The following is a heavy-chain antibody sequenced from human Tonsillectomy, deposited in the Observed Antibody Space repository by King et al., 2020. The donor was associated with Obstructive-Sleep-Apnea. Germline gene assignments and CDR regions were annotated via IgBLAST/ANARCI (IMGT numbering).Heavy chain of an antibody. Sequence: VQLVESGAEVKKPGESLKISCKGSGYSFTGYWIGWVRQMPGKGLEWMGIIYPGDSDTRYSPSFQGQVTISVDTSITTAYLQWGSLKASDTAMYYCAGGKGYFDWSSDYWGQGTQVTVSS. CDR2: IYPGDSDT. V-gene: IGHV5-51*01. CDR1: GYSFTGYW. D-gene: IGHD3-9*01. J-gene: IGHJ4*02. CDR3: AGGKGYFDWSSDY.